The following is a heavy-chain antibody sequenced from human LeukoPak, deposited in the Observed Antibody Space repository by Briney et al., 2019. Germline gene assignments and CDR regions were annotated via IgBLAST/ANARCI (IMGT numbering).Heavy chain of an antibody. D-gene: IGHD1/OR15-1a*01. CDR2: INGNSGGT. Sequence: ASVKVSCKASGYTFTGYYMHWVRQAPGQGPEWMGWINGNSGGTKYAQKFEGRVTMTSDTSTSTVQMDLGTLRSDDTAVYYCARENIEQWPAFDYWGQGTPVTVSS. CDR3: ARENIEQWPAFDY. J-gene: IGHJ4*02. V-gene: IGHV1-2*02. CDR1: GYTFTGYY.